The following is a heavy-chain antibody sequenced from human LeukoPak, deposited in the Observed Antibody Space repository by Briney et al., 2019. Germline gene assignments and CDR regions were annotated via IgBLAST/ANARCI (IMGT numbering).Heavy chain of an antibody. CDR3: ARDGNYYDSSGYFDY. CDR2: IIPIFGTA. D-gene: IGHD3-22*01. J-gene: IGHJ4*02. V-gene: IGHV1-69*05. Sequence: SVKVSCKASGGTFSSYAISWVRQAPGQGLEWMGRIIPIFGTANYAQKFQGRVTNTTDESTSTAYMELSSLRSEDTAVYYCARDGNYYDSSGYFDYWGQGTLVTVSS. CDR1: GGTFSSYA.